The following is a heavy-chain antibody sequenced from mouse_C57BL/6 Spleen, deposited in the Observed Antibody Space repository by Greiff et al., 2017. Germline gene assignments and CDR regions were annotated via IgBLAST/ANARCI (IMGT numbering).Heavy chain of an antibody. V-gene: IGHV1-81*01. CDR3: ARRVYGSSYDY. D-gene: IGHD1-1*01. J-gene: IGHJ2*01. CDR2: IYPRSGNT. CDR1: GYTFTSYG. Sequence: VHLVESGAELARPGASVKLSCKASGYTFTSYGISWVKQRTGQGLEWIGEIYPRSGNTYYNEKFKGKATLTADKSSSTAYMELRSLTSEDSAVDFCARRVYGSSYDYWGQGTTLTVSS.